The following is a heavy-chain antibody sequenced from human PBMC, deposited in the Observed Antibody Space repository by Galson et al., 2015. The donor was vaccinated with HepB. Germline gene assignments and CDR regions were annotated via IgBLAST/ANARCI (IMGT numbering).Heavy chain of an antibody. CDR2: IYYSGST. V-gene: IGHV4-39*01. J-gene: IGHJ4*02. Sequence: ETLSLTCTVSGGSISSSSYYWGWIRQPPGKGLEWIGSIYYSGSTYYNPSLKSRVTISVDTSKNQFSLKLSSVTAADTAVYYCARLHDSSGRSLWGQGTLVTVSS. CDR3: ARLHDSSGRSL. D-gene: IGHD3-22*01. CDR1: GGSISSSSYY.